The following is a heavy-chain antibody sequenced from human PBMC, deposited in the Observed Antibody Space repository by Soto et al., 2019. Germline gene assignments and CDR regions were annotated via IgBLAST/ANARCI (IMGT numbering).Heavy chain of an antibody. CDR1: GGSITSGAYY. V-gene: IGHV4-31*03. D-gene: IGHD3-10*01. Sequence: QVQLQESGPGLVKPSQTLSLTCTVSGGSITSGAYYWSWIRQHPGKGLEWIGHIYYSGNTFYNPSLKSRVSTSIDTFKKQFSLRLSSVTAADTAVYYCARDMGRRGYFDYWGQGTLVTVSS. J-gene: IGHJ4*02. CDR2: IYYSGNT. CDR3: ARDMGRRGYFDY.